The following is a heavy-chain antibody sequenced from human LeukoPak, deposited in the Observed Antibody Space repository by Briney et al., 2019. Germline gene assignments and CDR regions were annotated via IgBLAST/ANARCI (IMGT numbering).Heavy chain of an antibody. CDR1: GFTFSSYD. CDR3: AKDRVQIATYFFDY. J-gene: IGHJ4*02. CDR2: ISYDGRDK. V-gene: IGHV3-30*04. D-gene: IGHD2/OR15-2a*01. Sequence: SGGSLTLYCAASGFTFSSYDIHWVRQAPGKGPEWVAVISYDGRDKHHADSVKGRFTISRDNSKNTLYLQMDSLRPEDTAVYYCAKDRVQIATYFFDYWGQGTLVNVSS.